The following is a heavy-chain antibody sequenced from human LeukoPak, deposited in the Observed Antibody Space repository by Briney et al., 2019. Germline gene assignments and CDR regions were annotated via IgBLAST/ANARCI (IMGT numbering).Heavy chain of an antibody. Sequence: ASVKVSCKASGYTFTGYYVHWVRQAPGQGLDGRGWINPNSGGTNYAQKFQGRVTMTRDTSISTAYMELSRLRSDDTAVYYCARANTVTTAFDYWGQGTLVTVSS. CDR3: ARANTVTTAFDY. V-gene: IGHV1-2*02. CDR1: GYTFTGYY. J-gene: IGHJ4*02. D-gene: IGHD4-17*01. CDR2: INPNSGGT.